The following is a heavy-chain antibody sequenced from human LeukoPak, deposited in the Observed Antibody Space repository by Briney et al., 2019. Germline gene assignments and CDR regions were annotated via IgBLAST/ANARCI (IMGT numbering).Heavy chain of an antibody. CDR2: IYYSGST. D-gene: IGHD5-24*01. V-gene: IGHV4-39*07. Sequence: SETLSLTCTVSGGSISSSSYYWGWIRQPPGKGLEWIGSIYYSGSTYYNPSLKSRVTISVDTSKNQFSLKLSSVTAADTAVYYCARDRAPDDYNYYFDYWGQGTLVTVSS. CDR1: GGSISSSSYY. J-gene: IGHJ4*02. CDR3: ARDRAPDDYNYYFDY.